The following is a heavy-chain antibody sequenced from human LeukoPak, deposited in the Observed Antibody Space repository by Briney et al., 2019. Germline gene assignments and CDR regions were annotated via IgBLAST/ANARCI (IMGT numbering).Heavy chain of an antibody. CDR3: CVGGRITMVRGVGYGMDV. J-gene: IGHJ6*02. Sequence: PGGSLRLSCAASGFTVSSYYMNWVRQAPGKGLEWVSVIHSGGSTYYADSVKGRFTISRDNSKNTLYLQMNSLRAEDTAVYYCCVGGRITMVRGVGYGMDVWGQGTTVTVSS. CDR1: GFTVSSYY. D-gene: IGHD3-10*01. V-gene: IGHV3-66*01. CDR2: IHSGGST.